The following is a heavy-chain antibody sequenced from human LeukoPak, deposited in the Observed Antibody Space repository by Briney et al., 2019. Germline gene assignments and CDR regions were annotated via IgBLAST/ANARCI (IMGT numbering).Heavy chain of an antibody. CDR1: GFTFSSYA. CDR2: IFGSGGST. D-gene: IGHD6-19*01. CDR3: AKTTTGYSSGRFPGWPVDY. Sequence: GGSLRLSCAASGFTFSSYAMYWVRQAPGKGLEWVSGIFGSGGSTHYADSVKGRFTISRDNSKNTVYLQMNSLRAEDTAVYYCAKTTTGYSSGRFPGWPVDYWGQGTLVTASS. V-gene: IGHV3-23*01. J-gene: IGHJ4*02.